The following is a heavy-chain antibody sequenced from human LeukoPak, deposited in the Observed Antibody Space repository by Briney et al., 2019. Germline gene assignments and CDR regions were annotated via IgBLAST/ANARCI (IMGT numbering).Heavy chain of an antibody. CDR2: IYHSGST. CDR1: GGSISSGGYS. Sequence: PSETLSLTCAVSGGSISSGGYSWSWIRQPPGKGLEWIGYIYHSGSTYYNPSLKSRVTISVDTSKNQFSLKLSSVTAADTAVYYCATPGGSFDYWGQGTLVTVSS. V-gene: IGHV4-30-2*03. J-gene: IGHJ4*02. CDR3: ATPGGSFDY. D-gene: IGHD2-15*01.